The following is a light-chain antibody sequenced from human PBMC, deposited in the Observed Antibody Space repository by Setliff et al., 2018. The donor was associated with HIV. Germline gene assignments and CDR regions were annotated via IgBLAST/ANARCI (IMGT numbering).Light chain of an antibody. CDR2: DVS. CDR1: SSDFGTNNL. J-gene: IGLJ1*01. Sequence: QSALAQPASVSGSPGRSITISCTGTSSDFGTNNLVSWYQQHPGKAPKLMIYDVSNRPSGVSNRFSGSKSGNTASLTISGLQAEDEADYYCSSYTSSSTPYVFGTGTKVTVL. CDR3: SSYTSSSTPYV. V-gene: IGLV2-14*02.